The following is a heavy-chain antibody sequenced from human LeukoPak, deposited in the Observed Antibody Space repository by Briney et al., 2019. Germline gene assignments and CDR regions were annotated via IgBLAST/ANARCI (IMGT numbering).Heavy chain of an antibody. CDR3: ARVITMVRGAVPGGPKFDL. V-gene: IGHV3-30-3*01. J-gene: IGHJ2*01. CDR2: ISYDGSNK. Sequence: QPGRSLRLSCAASGFTFSSYAMHWVRQAPGKGLEWVAVISYDGSNKYYADSVKGRFTISRDNSKNTLYLQMNSLRAEDTAVYYCARVITMVRGAVPGGPKFDLWGRGTLVTVSS. D-gene: IGHD3-10*01. CDR1: GFTFSSYA.